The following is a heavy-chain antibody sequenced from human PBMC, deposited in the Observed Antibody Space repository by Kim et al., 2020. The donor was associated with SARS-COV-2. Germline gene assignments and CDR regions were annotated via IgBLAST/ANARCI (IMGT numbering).Heavy chain of an antibody. CDR3: ATLGTGMDV. D-gene: IGHD3-16*01. J-gene: IGHJ6*02. V-gene: IGHV3-23*01. Sequence: GGSQSYADPEKGRFTISRYNSKNTPYLQMHSLRAEDTAVYYGATLGTGMDVWGQGTTVTVSS. CDR2: GGSQ.